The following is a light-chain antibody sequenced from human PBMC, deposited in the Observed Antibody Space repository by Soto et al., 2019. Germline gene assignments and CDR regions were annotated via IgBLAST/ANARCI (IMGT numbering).Light chain of an antibody. CDR2: EVS. V-gene: IGLV2-14*01. CDR3: SSYTSSSTLWV. CDR1: RSDVGGYKY. J-gene: IGLJ3*02. Sequence: QSALTQPASVSGSPGQSITIYCTGTRSDVGGYKYVSWYQQHPGKVPKLMIYEVSNRPSGVSNRFSGSKSVNTASLTISGLQAEDEADYYCSSYTSSSTLWVFGGGTKLTVL.